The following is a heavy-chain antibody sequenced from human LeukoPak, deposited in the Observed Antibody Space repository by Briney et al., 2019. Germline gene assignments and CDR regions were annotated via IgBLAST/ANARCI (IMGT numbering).Heavy chain of an antibody. CDR1: GYTFTSYY. CDR2: INPSGGST. V-gene: IGHV1-46*01. CDR3: ARETSGYSSGWYEGGGYFDY. Sequence: ASVKVSCKASGYTFTSYYMHWVRQAPGQGLEWMGIINPSGGSTSYAQKFQGRVTMTRDTSTSTVYMELSSLRSEDTAVYYCARETSGYSSGWYEGGGYFDYWGQGTLVTVSS. D-gene: IGHD6-19*01. J-gene: IGHJ4*02.